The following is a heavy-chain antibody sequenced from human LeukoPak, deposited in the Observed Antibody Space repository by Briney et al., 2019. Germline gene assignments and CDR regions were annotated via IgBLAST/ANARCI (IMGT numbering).Heavy chain of an antibody. J-gene: IGHJ4*02. Sequence: PSETLSLTCAVYGGSFSGYYWSWVRQPLGKGLEWIGEIKHGGSTNYNPALKSRVTISVDTSKNQFSLKLSSVTAADTAVYYCARGLASSSYYWGQGTLVTVSS. CDR2: IKHGGST. D-gene: IGHD6-13*01. CDR3: ARGLASSSYY. CDR1: GGSFSGYY. V-gene: IGHV4-34*01.